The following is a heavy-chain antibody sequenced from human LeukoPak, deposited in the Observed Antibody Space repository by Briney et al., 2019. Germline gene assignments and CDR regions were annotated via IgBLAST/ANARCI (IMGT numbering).Heavy chain of an antibody. CDR3: ARSGSGSAFDI. D-gene: IGHD3-3*01. CDR2: ISAYNGNS. CDR1: GYTFSNYG. Sequence: ASVKVSCKASGYTFSNYGISWVRQSPGQGLGWMGWISAYNGNSNYAQQLQGRVAMPTDPSTSTPHLELRRLRSDDTAVYYCARSGSGSAFDIWGQGTMVTGSS. J-gene: IGHJ3*02. V-gene: IGHV1-18*01.